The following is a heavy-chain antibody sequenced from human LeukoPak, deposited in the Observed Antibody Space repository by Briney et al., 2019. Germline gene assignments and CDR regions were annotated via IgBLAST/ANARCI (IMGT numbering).Heavy chain of an antibody. V-gene: IGHV1-18*01. CDR2: ISAYNGNT. D-gene: IGHD6-19*01. J-gene: IGHJ5*02. Sequence: ASVKVSCKASGYTFTRDGISWVRQAPGQGLEWMGWISAYNGNTNFAQKLQGRVTMTTDTSTSTAYMELRSLRSDDTAVYYCARSIAVAGLVDPWGQGTLVTVSS. CDR3: ARSIAVAGLVDP. CDR1: GYTFTRDG.